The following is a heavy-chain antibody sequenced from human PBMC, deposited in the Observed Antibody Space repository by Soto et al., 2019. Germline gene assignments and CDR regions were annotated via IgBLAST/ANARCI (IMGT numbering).Heavy chain of an antibody. D-gene: IGHD2-21*02. Sequence: SVKVSCKASGGTFSSYAISWVRQAPGQGLEWMGGIIPIFGTANYAQKFQGRVTITADESTSTAYMELSSLRSEDTAVYYCARSVVVTDKRPSWVDVWGQGTTVTVSS. CDR3: ARSVVVTDKRPSWVDV. CDR2: IIPIFGTA. J-gene: IGHJ6*02. CDR1: GGTFSSYA. V-gene: IGHV1-69*13.